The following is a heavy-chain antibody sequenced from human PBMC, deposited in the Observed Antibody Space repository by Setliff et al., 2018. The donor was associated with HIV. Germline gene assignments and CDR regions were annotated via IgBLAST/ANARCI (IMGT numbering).Heavy chain of an antibody. J-gene: IGHJ4*02. Sequence: SETLSLTCTVSGGSISSGGYYWSWIRQHPEKGLEWIGYVYYDGDTYYNPSLKSRVTLSVDTSKNQFSLNLSSVTAADTAVYYCARAPGVTPFDHWGPGTLVTVS. CDR2: VYYDGDT. D-gene: IGHD2-21*02. CDR3: ARAPGVTPFDH. CDR1: GGSISSGGYY. V-gene: IGHV4-31*03.